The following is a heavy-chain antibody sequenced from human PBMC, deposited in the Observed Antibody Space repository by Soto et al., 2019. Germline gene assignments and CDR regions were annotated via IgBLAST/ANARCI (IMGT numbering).Heavy chain of an antibody. J-gene: IGHJ4*02. D-gene: IGHD3-3*01. V-gene: IGHV1-8*01. CDR3: ASRGDFWSGLASDY. Sequence: QVQLVQSGAEVKKPGASVKVSCKASGYTFTSYDINWVRQATGQGLEWMGWMNPNSGNTGYAQKFQGRVTMTRNTSISTAYMELSSLGSEDTAVYYCASRGDFWSGLASDYWGQVTLVTVSS. CDR1: GYTFTSYD. CDR2: MNPNSGNT.